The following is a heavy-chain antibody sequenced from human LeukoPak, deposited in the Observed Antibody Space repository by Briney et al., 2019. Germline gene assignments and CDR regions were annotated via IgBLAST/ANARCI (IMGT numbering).Heavy chain of an antibody. CDR3: AKDGDYGGNSGWFDP. CDR2: ISYDGSNK. CDR1: GFTFSSYG. D-gene: IGHD4-23*01. V-gene: IGHV3-30*18. Sequence: GRSLRLSCAASGFTFSSYGMHWVRQAPGKGLEWVAVISYDGSNKYYADSVKGRFTISRDNSKNTLYLQVNSLRAEDTAVYYCAKDGDYGGNSGWFDPWGQGTLVTVSS. J-gene: IGHJ5*02.